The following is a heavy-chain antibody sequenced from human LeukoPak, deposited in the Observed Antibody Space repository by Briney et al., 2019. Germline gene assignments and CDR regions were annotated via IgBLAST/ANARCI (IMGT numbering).Heavy chain of an antibody. CDR1: GYTFTGYY. V-gene: IGHV1-2*02. D-gene: IGHD4-17*01. Sequence: ASVKVSCKASGYTFTGYYMHWVRQAPGQGLDWMGWINPNSGGTNYAQKFQGRVTMTRDTSISTAYMELSRLRSDDTAVYYCARVRSHGLYGDIDYWGQGTLVTVSS. CDR3: ARVRSHGLYGDIDY. CDR2: INPNSGGT. J-gene: IGHJ4*02.